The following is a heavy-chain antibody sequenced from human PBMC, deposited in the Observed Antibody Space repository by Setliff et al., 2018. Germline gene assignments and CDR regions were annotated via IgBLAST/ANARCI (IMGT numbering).Heavy chain of an antibody. Sequence: SETLSLTCTVSGGSISSGSYYWSWIRQPAGKGLEWIGYIYHNGNTNFNPSLKSRVTMSVDPSKKQLSLKLSTVTAADTAVYYCARRWNGNAFDIWGPGTMVTVSS. CDR1: GGSISSGSYY. CDR2: IYHNGNT. D-gene: IGHD1-1*01. V-gene: IGHV4-61*10. CDR3: ARRWNGNAFDI. J-gene: IGHJ3*02.